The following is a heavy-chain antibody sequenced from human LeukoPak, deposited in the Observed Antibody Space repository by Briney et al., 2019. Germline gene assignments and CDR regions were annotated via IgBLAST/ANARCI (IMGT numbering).Heavy chain of an antibody. V-gene: IGHV3-33*01. D-gene: IGHD3-9*01. J-gene: IGHJ4*02. CDR1: GFTFSSYG. Sequence: GRSLRLSCAASGFTFSSYGMHWVRQAPGKGLEGVAVIWYDESNKYYADSVKGRFTISRDNSKNTLYLQMNSLRAEDTAVYYCARSSDDILTGYYNGLLDYWGQGTLVTVSS. CDR3: ARSSDDILTGYYNGLLDY. CDR2: IWYDESNK.